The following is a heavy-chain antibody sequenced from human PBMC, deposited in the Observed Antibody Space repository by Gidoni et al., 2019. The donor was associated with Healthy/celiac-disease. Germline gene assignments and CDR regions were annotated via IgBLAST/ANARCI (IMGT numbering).Heavy chain of an antibody. CDR1: GGSIRSSSYY. J-gene: IGHJ4*02. CDR2: LYYRGST. D-gene: IGHD5-12*01. CDR3: ARLAGEYVDIVARGYFDY. V-gene: IGHV4-39*01. Sequence: QLQLQESGPGLVKPSETLSLTCPVSGGSIRSSSYYWGWIRQPPGKGLEWIGSLYYRGSTYYNPSLKSRVTISVDTSKNQFSLKLSSVTAADTAVYYCARLAGEYVDIVARGYFDYWGQGTLVTVSS.